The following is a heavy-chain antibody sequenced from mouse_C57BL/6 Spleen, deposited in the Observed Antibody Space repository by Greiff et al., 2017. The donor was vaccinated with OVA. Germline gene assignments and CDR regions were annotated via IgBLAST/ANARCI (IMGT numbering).Heavy chain of an antibody. J-gene: IGHJ2*01. V-gene: IGHV5-17*01. Sequence: EVKLMESGGGLVKPGGSLKLSCAASGFTFSDYGMHWVRQAPEKGLEWVAYISSGSSTIYYADTVKGRFTISRDNAKNTLFLQMTSLRSEDTAMYYCARRDYFDDWGQGTTLTVSS. CDR1: GFTFSDYG. CDR3: ARRDYFDD. CDR2: ISSGSSTI.